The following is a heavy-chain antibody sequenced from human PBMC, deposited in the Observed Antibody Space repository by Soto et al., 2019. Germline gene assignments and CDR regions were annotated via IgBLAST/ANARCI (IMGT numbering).Heavy chain of an antibody. J-gene: IGHJ4*02. CDR3: AGWGVPSSGWRVFDY. V-gene: IGHV1-69*01. D-gene: IGHD6-19*01. CDR2: IIPIFGTA. CDR1: GGTFSSYA. Sequence: QVQLVQSGAEVKKPGFSVKVSCKASGGTFSSYAISWVRQAPGQGPEWMGGIIPIFGTANYAQKFQGRVTITADESTSTAYMELSSLRSEDTGVYYCAGWGVPSSGWRVFDYWGQGTLVTVSS.